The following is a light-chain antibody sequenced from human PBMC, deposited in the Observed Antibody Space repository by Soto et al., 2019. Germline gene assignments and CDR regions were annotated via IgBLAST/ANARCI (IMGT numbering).Light chain of an antibody. J-gene: IGLJ1*01. Sequence: QSALTQSASVSGSPGQSITISCTGTSSDVGGYNYVSWYQQHPDKAPKLMIYEVSNRPSGASNRFSGSKSGNTASLTISGLQAEDEADYYCSSYSSSTTQVFGTGTKLPS. V-gene: IGLV2-14*01. CDR2: EVS. CDR3: SSYSSSTTQV. CDR1: SSDVGGYNY.